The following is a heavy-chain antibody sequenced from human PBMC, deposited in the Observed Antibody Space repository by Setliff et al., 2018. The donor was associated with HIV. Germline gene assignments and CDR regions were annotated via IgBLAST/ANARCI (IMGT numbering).Heavy chain of an antibody. CDR2: IYSSGTT. CDR1: GGSLSSYY. D-gene: IGHD6-6*01. Sequence: SETLSLTCSVSGGSLSSYYWTWIRQPPGKGLEWIAYIYSSGTTHYNPSLKSRVAMSVDTSKNQFSLDLTSVTPADTAVYYCARLRVSSSSQTFDHWGQGILVTVSS. CDR3: ARLRVSSSSQTFDH. J-gene: IGHJ4*02. V-gene: IGHV4-59*12.